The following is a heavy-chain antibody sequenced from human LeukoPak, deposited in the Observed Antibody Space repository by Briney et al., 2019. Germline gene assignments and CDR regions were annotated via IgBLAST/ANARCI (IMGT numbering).Heavy chain of an antibody. CDR1: AGSFSGYY. CDR2: INHSGST. V-gene: IGHV4-34*01. Sequence: PSETLSLTCAGYAGSFSGYYWSWIRQPPGKGLEWIGEINHSGSTNYNPSLKSRVTISVDTSKNQFSLKLSSVTAADTAVYYCARSRDGYNNFDYWGQGTLVTVSS. D-gene: IGHD5-12*01. J-gene: IGHJ4*02. CDR3: ARSRDGYNNFDY.